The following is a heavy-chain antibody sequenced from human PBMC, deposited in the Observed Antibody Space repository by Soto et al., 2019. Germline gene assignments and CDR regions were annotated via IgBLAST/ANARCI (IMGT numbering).Heavy chain of an antibody. CDR1: GDSITSRDW. D-gene: IGHD1-1*01. CDR2: IHHSGST. CDR3: ARDQLEGNWFDP. Sequence: SETLSLTCAVSGDSITSRDWWSWVRQPPGKGLEWIGEIHHSGSTKYNPSLKSRVTISVDTSSNQFSVNLSSVTAADTAVYYCARDQLEGNWFDPWGQGTLVTVSS. J-gene: IGHJ5*02. V-gene: IGHV4-4*02.